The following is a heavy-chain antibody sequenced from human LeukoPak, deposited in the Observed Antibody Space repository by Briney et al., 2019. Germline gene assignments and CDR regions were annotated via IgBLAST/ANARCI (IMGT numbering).Heavy chain of an antibody. D-gene: IGHD4-11*01. Sequence: ASVKVSCKVSGYTLTELSMHWVRQAPGKGLEWMGGFDPEDGEIIYALKFQGRVTMTEDTSTDTAYMELSSLRSKDTAVYYCATERSTVTTYWFDPWGQGTLVTVSS. V-gene: IGHV1-24*01. CDR3: ATERSTVTTYWFDP. CDR2: FDPEDGEI. CDR1: GYTLTELS. J-gene: IGHJ5*02.